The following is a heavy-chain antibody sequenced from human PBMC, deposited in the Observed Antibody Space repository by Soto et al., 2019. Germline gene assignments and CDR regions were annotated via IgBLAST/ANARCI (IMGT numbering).Heavy chain of an antibody. D-gene: IGHD5-12*01. J-gene: IGHJ4*02. V-gene: IGHV4-30-2*01. Sequence: QLQLQESGSGLVKPSQTLFLTCAVSGGSISSGGYSWSWIRQPPGKGLEWIGYIYHSGSTYYNPSLKSRVTISVDRSKNQFSLKLSSVTAADTAVYYCARAPVDIVATTLGLYFDYWGQGTLVTVSS. CDR1: GGSISSGGYS. CDR3: ARAPVDIVATTLGLYFDY. CDR2: IYHSGST.